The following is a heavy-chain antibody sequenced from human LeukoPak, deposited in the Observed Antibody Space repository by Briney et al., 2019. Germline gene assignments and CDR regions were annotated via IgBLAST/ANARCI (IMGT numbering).Heavy chain of an antibody. V-gene: IGHV5-51*01. J-gene: IGHJ4*02. D-gene: IGHD3-22*01. Sequence: GESLKISCKGSGYSFSTSWIGWVRQMPGKGLEWMGIIYPIDSNTRYSPSFQGQVTISADKSISTAYLQWSSLKASDTAMYYCARRGGIVVVSGVDYWGQGTLVTVSS. CDR1: GYSFSTSW. CDR2: IYPIDSNT. CDR3: ARRGGIVVVSGVDY.